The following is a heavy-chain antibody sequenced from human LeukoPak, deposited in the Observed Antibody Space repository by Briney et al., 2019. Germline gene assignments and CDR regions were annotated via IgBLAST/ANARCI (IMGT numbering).Heavy chain of an antibody. V-gene: IGHV1-2*02. CDR2: INPNDGDT. J-gene: IGHJ4*02. CDR1: GYTFTDYY. CDR3: ARANFLYCSSTTCLFDY. D-gene: IGHD2-2*01. Sequence: ASVKVSCKASGYTFTDYYMHWVRQAPGQGFEWMGWINPNDGDTNYAQKFQGRVTTTRDTSISTAHMEVSRLRSDDTAVYYCARANFLYCSSTTCLFDYWGQGTLVTVSS.